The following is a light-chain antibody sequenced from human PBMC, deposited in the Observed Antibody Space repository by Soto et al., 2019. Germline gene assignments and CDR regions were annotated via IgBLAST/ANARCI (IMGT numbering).Light chain of an antibody. J-gene: IGLJ2*01. CDR3: AAWDDSLIGHVV. Sequence: QPVLTQPPSASGTPGQRVTISCSGSSSNIGSNTVNWYQQFPGTAPKLLIYSNDQRPSGVPDRFSGSKSGTSASLAISGLQSEDEADYYGAAWDDSLIGHVVFGGGTNLPVL. V-gene: IGLV1-44*01. CDR2: SND. CDR1: SSNIGSNT.